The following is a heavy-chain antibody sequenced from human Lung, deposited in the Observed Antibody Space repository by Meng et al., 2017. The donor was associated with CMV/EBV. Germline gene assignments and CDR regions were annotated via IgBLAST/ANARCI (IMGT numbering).Heavy chain of an antibody. D-gene: IGHD6-13*01. CDR3: VRDGDSSNWPLDY. J-gene: IGHJ4*02. V-gene: IGHV3-30*03. Sequence: QVHLAESGGGLVQPGRSLGLSCAVSGFMFSDYGMHWVRQAPGKAPEWVAFILKDGSDKFYRDSVKGRFTISRDPGKNTLYLQMDSLRPEDTAIYYCVRDGDSSNWPLDYWGQGTLVTVSS. CDR1: GFMFSDYG. CDR2: ILKDGSDK.